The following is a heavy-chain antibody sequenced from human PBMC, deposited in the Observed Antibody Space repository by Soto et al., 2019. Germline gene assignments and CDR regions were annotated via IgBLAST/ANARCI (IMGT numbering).Heavy chain of an antibody. CDR1: GYSFTSYW. CDR3: AATKGGYYYYYGMDV. CDR2: IDPSDSYT. Sequence: EESLKISCKGSGYSFTSYWISWVRQMPGKGLEWMGRIDPSDSYTNYSPSFQGHVTISADESISTAYLQWSSLKASDTDMYYCAATKGGYYYYYGMDVWGKGTTVTVSS. D-gene: IGHD1-26*01. V-gene: IGHV5-10-1*01. J-gene: IGHJ6*04.